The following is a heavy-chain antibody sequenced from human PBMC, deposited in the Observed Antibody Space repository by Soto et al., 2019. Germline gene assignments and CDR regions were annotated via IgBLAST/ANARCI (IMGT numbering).Heavy chain of an antibody. CDR2: IYYSGST. Sequence: PSETLSLTCTVSGGSISNYYWSWIRQPPGKGLEWIGYIYYSGSTNYNPSLKSRVTISVDTSKSQFSLKLSSVTAADTAVYYCAREGGGGYRYYYYYGMDVWGQGTTVTVSS. J-gene: IGHJ6*02. CDR1: GGSISNYY. V-gene: IGHV4-59*01. CDR3: AREGGGGYRYYYYYGMDV. D-gene: IGHD5-12*01.